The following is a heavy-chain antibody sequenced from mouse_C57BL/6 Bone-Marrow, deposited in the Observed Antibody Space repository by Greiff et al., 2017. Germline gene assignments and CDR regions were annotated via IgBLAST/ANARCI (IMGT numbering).Heavy chain of an antibody. CDR2: IDPSDSYT. J-gene: IGHJ1*03. CDR1: GYTFTSYW. V-gene: IGHV1-69*01. Sequence: QVQLQQPGAELVMPGASVKLSCKASGYTFTSYWMHWVKQRPGQGLEWIGEIDPSDSYTNYNQKFKGKSTLTVDKSSSTAYMQLSNLTSEDSAVYYCARVQGIGPPWYFDVWGTGTTVTVSS. CDR3: ARVQGIGPPWYFDV.